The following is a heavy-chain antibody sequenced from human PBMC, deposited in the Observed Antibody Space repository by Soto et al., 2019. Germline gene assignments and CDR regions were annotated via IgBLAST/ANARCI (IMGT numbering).Heavy chain of an antibody. J-gene: IGHJ6*02. CDR2: ISYDGSNK. D-gene: IGHD6-13*01. V-gene: IGHV3-30*18. CDR3: AKDHDALAASRYYYYGIDV. CDR1: GFTFSSYG. Sequence: GGSLRLSCAASGFTFSSYGMHWVRQAPGKGLEWVAVISYDGSNKYYADSVKGRFTISRDNSKNTLYLQMNSLRAEDTAVYYCAKDHDALAASRYYYYGIDVWGQGTTVTVSS.